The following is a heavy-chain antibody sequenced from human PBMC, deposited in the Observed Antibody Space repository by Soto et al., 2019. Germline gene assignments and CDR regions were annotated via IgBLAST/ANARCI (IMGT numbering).Heavy chain of an antibody. CDR1: GYTFSDYY. CDR2: MNPNSGDT. V-gene: IGHV1-2*02. D-gene: IGHD5-12*01. CDR3: ARESGGATATLDYYYFYMDV. Sequence: GASVKVSCKASGYTFSDYYFHWVRQAPGQGPEWMGWMNPNSGDTKYAQKFQGRVTMTRDTSVRTAFMELNWLKSDDTAVYYCARESGGATATLDYYYFYMDVWGIGTTVTVSS. J-gene: IGHJ6*03.